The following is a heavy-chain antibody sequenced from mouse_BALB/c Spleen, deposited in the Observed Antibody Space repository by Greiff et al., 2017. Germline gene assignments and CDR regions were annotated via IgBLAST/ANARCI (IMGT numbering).Heavy chain of an antibody. CDR1: GYTFTNYW. D-gene: IGHD2-4*01. CDR2: IYPGGGYT. CDR3: ARGGDYDGYAMDY. J-gene: IGHJ4*01. Sequence: VQLQQSGAELVRPGTSVKISCKASGYTFTNYWLGWVKQRPGHGLEWIGDIYPGGGYTNYNEKFKGKATLTADTSSSTAYMQLSSLTSEDSAVYFCARGGDYDGYAMDYWGQGTSVTVSS. V-gene: IGHV1-63*02.